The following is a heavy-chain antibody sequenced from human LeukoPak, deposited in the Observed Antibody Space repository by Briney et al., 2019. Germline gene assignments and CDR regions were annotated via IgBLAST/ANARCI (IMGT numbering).Heavy chain of an antibody. V-gene: IGHV1-8*01. D-gene: IGHD5-24*01. CDR2: MNRENGNT. CDR3: ATPMANTFDAFDI. J-gene: IGHJ3*02. Sequence: AXVKVSCKPSGYIFRNYDINWVRQAPGQGLEWMGWMNRENGNTGYAQKFHGRVTMTRHAPTNTAYMELTSLRSEDTAVYFCATPMANTFDAFDIWGQGSRVTVSS. CDR1: GYIFRNYD.